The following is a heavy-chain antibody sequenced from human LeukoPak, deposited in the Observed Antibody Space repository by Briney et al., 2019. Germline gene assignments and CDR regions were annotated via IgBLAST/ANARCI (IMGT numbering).Heavy chain of an antibody. J-gene: IGHJ4*02. CDR1: GFTFSSYS. Sequence: PGGSLRLSCTASGFTFSSYSMNWVRQAPGKGLEWVTSISSSSSYIYYADSVKGRFTISRDNAKNSLYLQMNSLRAEDTAVYYCARDLGDIVVVPALFDYWGQGTLVTVSS. D-gene: IGHD2-2*01. CDR2: ISSSSSYI. V-gene: IGHV3-21*01. CDR3: ARDLGDIVVVPALFDY.